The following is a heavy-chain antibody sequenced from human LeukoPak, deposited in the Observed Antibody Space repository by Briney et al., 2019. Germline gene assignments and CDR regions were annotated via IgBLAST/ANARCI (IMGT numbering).Heavy chain of an antibody. CDR3: ARSGRGVDSFYFYMDI. V-gene: IGHV3-7*01. D-gene: IGHD3-10*01. Sequence: GGSLRLSCAAPGFTFSQYWMSWVRQAPGKGLEWVANIKHDGSEKQDGSEKNYVDSVKGRFTISRDNAKNSLYLQMNSLRAEDTAVYYCARSGRGVDSFYFYMDIWGKGTTVTVSS. CDR1: GFTFSQYW. CDR2: IKHDGSEKQDGSEK. J-gene: IGHJ6*03.